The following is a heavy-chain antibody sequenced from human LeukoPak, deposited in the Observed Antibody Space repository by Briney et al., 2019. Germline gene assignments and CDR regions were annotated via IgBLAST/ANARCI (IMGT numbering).Heavy chain of an antibody. CDR3: ARSSWHNWFDP. J-gene: IGHJ5*02. CDR2: IYYSGST. CDR1: GGSISGYF. D-gene: IGHD6-13*01. Sequence: SETLSLTCAVSGGSISGYFWSWIRQPPGKGLEWIGSIYYSGSTYYNPSLKSRVTISVDTSKNQFSLKLSSVTAADTAVYYCARSSWHNWFDPWGQGTLVTVSS. V-gene: IGHV4-39*07.